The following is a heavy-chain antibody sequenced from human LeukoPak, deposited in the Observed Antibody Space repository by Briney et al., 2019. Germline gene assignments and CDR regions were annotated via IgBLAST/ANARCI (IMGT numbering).Heavy chain of an antibody. Sequence: ASVKVSCKTSGYTFTNHGISWVRQAPGQGLEWMGWISGYNGNTNYVQKFQGRVTMTTDTSTSTAYMELRSLSSDDTAVYYCARELSLGRHNDGEPFDYWGQGTLVTVSS. CDR2: ISGYNGNT. V-gene: IGHV1-18*01. J-gene: IGHJ4*02. D-gene: IGHD4-17*01. CDR3: ARELSLGRHNDGEPFDY. CDR1: GYTFTNHG.